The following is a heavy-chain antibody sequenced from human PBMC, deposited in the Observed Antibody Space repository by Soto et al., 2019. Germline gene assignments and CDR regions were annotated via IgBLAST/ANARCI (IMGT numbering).Heavy chain of an antibody. D-gene: IGHD6-19*01. CDR3: ASPQGWYSPRLGDWFDP. CDR2: INHSGST. Sequence: SETLSLTCAVYGGSFSGYYWSWIRQPPGKGLEWIGEINHSGSTNYNPSLKSRVTISVDTSKNQFSLKLSSVTAADTAVYYCASPQGWYSPRLGDWFDPWGQGTLVTVSS. CDR1: GGSFSGYY. J-gene: IGHJ5*02. V-gene: IGHV4-34*01.